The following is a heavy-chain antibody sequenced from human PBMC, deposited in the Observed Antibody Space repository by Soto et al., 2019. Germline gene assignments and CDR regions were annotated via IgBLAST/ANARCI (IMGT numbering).Heavy chain of an antibody. CDR2: IYHSGST. CDR1: GGSISSTDW. V-gene: IGHV4-4*02. Sequence: QVQLQESGPGLVKPSGTLSLTCGVSGGSISSTDWWSWVRQPPGKGLEWIGEIYHSGSTNYNPSLKSRVTISVDTSKNQFSLRLTSVTAADTAVYYCARISSSHLDVWGQGTTVTVSS. CDR3: ARISSSHLDV. J-gene: IGHJ6*02. D-gene: IGHD6-6*01.